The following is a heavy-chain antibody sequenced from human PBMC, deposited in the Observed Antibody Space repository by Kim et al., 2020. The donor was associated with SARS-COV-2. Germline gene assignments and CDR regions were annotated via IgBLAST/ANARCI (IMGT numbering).Heavy chain of an antibody. CDR2: FIPMFGTA. D-gene: IGHD2-21*02. CDR1: GGTLGRFS. CDR3: ARDRDATVVTNYFDP. V-gene: IGHV1-69*13. J-gene: IGHJ5*02. Sequence: SVKVSCQASGGTLGRFSLNWVRQAPGQGLEWMGGFIPMFGTANYAQKFQGRVTMTADESTGTAYMELSSLRSEDTAMYYCARDRDATVVTNYFDPWGQGTLVTV.